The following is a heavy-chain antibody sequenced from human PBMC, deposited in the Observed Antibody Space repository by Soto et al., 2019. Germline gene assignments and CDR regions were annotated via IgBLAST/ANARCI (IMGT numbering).Heavy chain of an antibody. CDR2: VNPSSGVT. J-gene: IGHJ4*02. CDR3: ARDMREGLSGWHGVDY. D-gene: IGHD6-19*01. V-gene: IGHV1-46*01. CDR1: GYTFTSYY. Sequence: QVQLVQSGAEVKKPGASVKVSCKPFGYTFTSYYIHWVRQAPGEGLEWMGIVNPSSGVTGYTKKFQGRVTMTTDTSTSTVYMELSSLRSEDTAVYYCARDMREGLSGWHGVDYCGQGTLVTVSS.